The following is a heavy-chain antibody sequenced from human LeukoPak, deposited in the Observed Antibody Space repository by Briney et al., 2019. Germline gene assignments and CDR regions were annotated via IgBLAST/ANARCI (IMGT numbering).Heavy chain of an antibody. D-gene: IGHD3-10*01. CDR1: GFTFSSYA. J-gene: IGHJ6*02. CDR2: ISDSSTLT. CDR3: AKVIRGGYGMDV. Sequence: GGSLRLSCAASGFTFSSYAMSWVRQAPGKGLEWVSYISDSSTLTYYADSVKGRFTISRDNAKNSLSLQLNSLRDEDTAVYFCAKVIRGGYGMDVWGQGTTVTVSS. V-gene: IGHV3-48*02.